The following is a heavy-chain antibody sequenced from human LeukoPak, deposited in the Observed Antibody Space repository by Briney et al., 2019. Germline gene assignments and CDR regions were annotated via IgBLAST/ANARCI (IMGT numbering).Heavy chain of an antibody. CDR3: ARGQVVAASSRFRYNWFDP. CDR2: INPSGGST. V-gene: IGHV1-46*01. J-gene: IGHJ5*02. Sequence: AASVKVSCKASGYTFTSYYMHWVRQAPGQGLEWMGIINPSGGSTSYAQKFQGRVTMTRDTSTSTVYMELSSLRSEDTAVYYCARGQVVAASSRFRYNWFDPWGQGTLVTVSS. D-gene: IGHD2-15*01. CDR1: GYTFTSYY.